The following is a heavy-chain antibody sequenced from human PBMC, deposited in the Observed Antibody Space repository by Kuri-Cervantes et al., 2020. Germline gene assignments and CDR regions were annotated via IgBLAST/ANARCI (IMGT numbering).Heavy chain of an antibody. CDR2: IRSSSSTI. J-gene: IGHJ3*02. CDR1: GFTFSNYN. V-gene: IGHV3-48*02. Sequence: GGSLRLSCAASGFTFSNYNMNWVRQAPGKGLEWVSCIRSSSSTIYYVDSVKGRFTISRDNAKNSLYLQMNSLRDEDTAVYYCARVDCRGYTCYVPSHGFDIWGQGTMVTVSS. D-gene: IGHD2-15*01. CDR3: ARVDCRGYTCYVPSHGFDI.